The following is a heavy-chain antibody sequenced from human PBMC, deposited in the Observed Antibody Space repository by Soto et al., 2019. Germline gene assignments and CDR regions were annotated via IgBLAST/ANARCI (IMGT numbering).Heavy chain of an antibody. CDR1: GGSISSSSYY. CDR2: IYYSGSS. V-gene: IGHV4-39*01. D-gene: IGHD3-10*01. J-gene: IGHJ4*02. Sequence: QLQLQESGPGLVKPSETLSLTCTVSGGSISSSSYYWGWIRQPPGKGLEWIGSIYYSGSSYYNPSLKSRVTISVDTSKNQFSLKLSSVTAADTAVYYCARHVRPRAQIWFGELSDYWGQGTLVTVSS. CDR3: ARHVRPRAQIWFGELSDY.